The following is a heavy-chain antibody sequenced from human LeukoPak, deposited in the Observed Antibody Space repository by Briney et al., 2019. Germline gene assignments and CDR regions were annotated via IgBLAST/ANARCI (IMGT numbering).Heavy chain of an antibody. CDR2: ISPTGSTT. D-gene: IGHD6-13*01. Sequence: PGGSLRLSCAASGFTFSSYWMHRARQLPGKGLVWVSRISPTGSTTSYADSVKGRFTVSRDNAENTLYLQVNNLRAEDTAVYYCARGPSSNWSGLDFWGQGTLLTVSS. CDR3: ARGPSSNWSGLDF. V-gene: IGHV3-74*01. CDR1: GFTFSSYW. J-gene: IGHJ4*02.